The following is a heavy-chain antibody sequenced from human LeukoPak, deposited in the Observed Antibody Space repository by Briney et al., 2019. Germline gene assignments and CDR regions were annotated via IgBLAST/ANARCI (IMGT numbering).Heavy chain of an antibody. D-gene: IGHD3-22*01. CDR2: IYTSGST. V-gene: IGHV4-61*09. J-gene: IGHJ4*02. CDR3: ARSGHYYDSSGYYSYYFDY. CDR1: GGSISSGSYY. Sequence: SQTLSLTCTVSGGSISSGSYYWSWIRQPAGKGLEWIGHIYTSGSTNYNPSLKSRVTISVDTSKNQFSLELSSVTAADTAVYYCARSGHYYDSSGYYSYYFDYWGQGTLVTVSS.